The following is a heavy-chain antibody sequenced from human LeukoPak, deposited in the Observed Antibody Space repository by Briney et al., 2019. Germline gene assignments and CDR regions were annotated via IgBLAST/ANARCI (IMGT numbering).Heavy chain of an antibody. V-gene: IGHV3-7*01. CDR2: IKGDGNEK. J-gene: IGHJ5*01. D-gene: IGHD3-10*01. Sequence: GGSLRLSCAASGFSFSRYWMNWVRQAPGKGLEWVANIKGDGNEKNYVDAVKGRFSISRDNARNSLYLQMDSLRAEDTAVYYCAKEGAYPIITYDSWGQGALVTVSS. CDR3: AKEGAYPIITYDS. CDR1: GFSFSRYW.